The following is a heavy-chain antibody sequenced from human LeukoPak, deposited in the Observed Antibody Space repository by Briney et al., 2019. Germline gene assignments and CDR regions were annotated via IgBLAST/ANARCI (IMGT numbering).Heavy chain of an antibody. D-gene: IGHD2-8*01. CDR1: GFTFSNAW. V-gene: IGHV3-15*01. J-gene: IGHJ4*02. CDR2: IRSKTAGGTA. Sequence: PGGSLRLSCSASGFTFSNAWMSWVRQAPGKGLEYVGRIRSKTAGGTADYAAPVKGRFTISRDDSKNTLYLEINSLKTEDTAVYYCNTGYCSNGEKSGCDHWGQGTLVTVSS. CDR3: NTGYCSNGEKSGCDH.